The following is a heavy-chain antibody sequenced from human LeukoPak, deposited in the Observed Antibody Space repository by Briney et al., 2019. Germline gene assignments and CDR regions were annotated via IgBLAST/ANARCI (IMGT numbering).Heavy chain of an antibody. Sequence: SETLSLTCTVSGGSVSSGSYYWSWIRQPPGKGLEWIGYIYYSGSTSYNPSLKSRVTISVDKSKNQYSLKLSSVTAADTAVYYCARSDYDTSKFDFWGRGTLVTVSS. CDR2: IYYSGST. D-gene: IGHD3-22*01. CDR1: GGSVSSGSYY. CDR3: ARSDYDTSKFDF. V-gene: IGHV4-61*01. J-gene: IGHJ2*01.